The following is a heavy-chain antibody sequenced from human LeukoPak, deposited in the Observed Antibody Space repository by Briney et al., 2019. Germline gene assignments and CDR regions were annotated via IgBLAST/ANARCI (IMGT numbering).Heavy chain of an antibody. CDR1: GYSISSGYH. CDR2: IYHSGST. Sequence: SETLSLTCTVSGYSISSGYHWGWIRQPPGKGLEWIGSIYHSGSTYYNPSLKSRVTISVDTSKNQFSLKLRSVTAADTAVYYCARDRDSSGWTYNWFDPWGQGTLVTVSS. CDR3: ARDRDSSGWTYNWFDP. V-gene: IGHV4-38-2*02. D-gene: IGHD6-19*01. J-gene: IGHJ5*02.